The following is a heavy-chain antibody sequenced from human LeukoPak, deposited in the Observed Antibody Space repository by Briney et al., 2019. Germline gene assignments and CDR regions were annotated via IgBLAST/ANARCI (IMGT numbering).Heavy chain of an antibody. CDR3: ARDQGVAGFMDV. CDR1: GYIFTTYY. J-gene: IGHJ6*02. V-gene: IGHV1-46*01. CDR2: INPSDSST. Sequence: ASVKVSCKASGYIFTTYYMHWVRQAPGQGLEWMGVINPSDSSTNYAQRFQGRVTFTSDTSATVVYMDLSSLRSEDTAEYYCARDQGVAGFMDVWGQGTTVTVSS. D-gene: IGHD6-19*01.